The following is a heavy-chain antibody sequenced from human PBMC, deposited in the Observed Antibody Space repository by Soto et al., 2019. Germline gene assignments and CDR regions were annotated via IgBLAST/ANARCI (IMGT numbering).Heavy chain of an antibody. CDR1: GFTFSSYW. Sequence: GGSLRLSCAASGFTFSSYWMSWVRQAPGKGLEWVANIKQDGSEKYYVDSVKGRFTISRDNAKNSLYLQMNSLRAEDTAVYYCARDYIQMVRGVTRDYYYYMDVWGKGTTVTVSS. CDR3: ARDYIQMVRGVTRDYYYYMDV. D-gene: IGHD3-10*01. J-gene: IGHJ6*03. V-gene: IGHV3-7*01. CDR2: IKQDGSEK.